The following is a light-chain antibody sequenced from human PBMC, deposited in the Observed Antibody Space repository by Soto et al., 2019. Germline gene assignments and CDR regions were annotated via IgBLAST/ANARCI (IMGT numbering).Light chain of an antibody. J-gene: IGLJ3*02. CDR2: EVS. V-gene: IGLV2-14*01. CDR3: SSYTSSSTLNWV. CDR1: SSDVGGYNY. Sequence: QSVLTQPASVSGSPGQSITISCTGTSSDVGGYNYVSWYQQHPGKAPKLMIYEVSNRPSGVSNRFSGSKSGNTASLTISGLQAEDEADYYCSSYTSSSTLNWVFGGGTKAHRP.